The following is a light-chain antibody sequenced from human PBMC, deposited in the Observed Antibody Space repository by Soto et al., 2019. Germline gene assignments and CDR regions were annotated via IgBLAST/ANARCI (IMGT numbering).Light chain of an antibody. CDR3: QQYSIWRT. Sequence: EIVMTQSPATLSLSPGQRATLSCRASQSVSSKLAWYQQRPGQAPRLLIYGASTRATGIPARFSGSGSGTEFTLTISSLQSEDFAVYYCQQYSIWRTFGQGTKVDIK. CDR2: GAS. J-gene: IGKJ1*01. CDR1: QSVSSK. V-gene: IGKV3-15*01.